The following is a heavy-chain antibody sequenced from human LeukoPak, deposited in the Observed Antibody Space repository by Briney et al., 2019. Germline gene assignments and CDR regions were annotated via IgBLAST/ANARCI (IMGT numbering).Heavy chain of an antibody. V-gene: IGHV5-51*01. CDR2: IYPDDSDT. J-gene: IGHJ6*02. CDR3: ARPVLYGMDV. Sequence: GESLKISCKDSGDSFSKYWIGWVRQMPGKGLEWMGIIYPDDSDTRYSPSFQGQVTISADKSISTAYLQWSSLKASDTAMYYCARPVLYGMDVWGQGTTVTVSS. D-gene: IGHD3-10*01. CDR1: GDSFSKYW.